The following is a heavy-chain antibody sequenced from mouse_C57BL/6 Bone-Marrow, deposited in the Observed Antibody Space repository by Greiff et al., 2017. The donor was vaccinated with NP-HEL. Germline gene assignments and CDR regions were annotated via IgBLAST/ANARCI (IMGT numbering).Heavy chain of an antibody. D-gene: IGHD1-1*01. J-gene: IGHJ2*01. CDR3: ASYYGSLYFDY. Sequence: VQLQQSGPELVKPGASVKISCKASGYSFTGYYMNWVKQSPEKSLEWIGEINPSTGGTTYNQKFKAKATLTVDKSSSTAYMQLKSLTSEDSAVYYCASYYGSLYFDYWGQGTTLTVSS. CDR1: GYSFTGYY. CDR2: INPSTGGT. V-gene: IGHV1-42*01.